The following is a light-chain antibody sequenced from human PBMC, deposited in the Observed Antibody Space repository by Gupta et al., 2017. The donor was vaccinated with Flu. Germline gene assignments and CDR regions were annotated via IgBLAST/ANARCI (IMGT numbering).Light chain of an antibody. CDR2: ANN. CDR1: IRRNF. CDR3: SAWDGSAVGHVD. Sequence: IRRNFVHWYHQLPGTAPNLLIYANNERPSRVPDRFSGSKSGTSASLDSSGLQPEDEAVYFCSAWDGSAVGHVDFGGGTKVTVL. J-gene: IGLJ2*01. V-gene: IGLV1-44*01.